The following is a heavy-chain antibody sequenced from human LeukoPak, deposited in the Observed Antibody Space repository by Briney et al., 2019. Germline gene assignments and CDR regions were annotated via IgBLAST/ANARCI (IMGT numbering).Heavy chain of an antibody. CDR1: GGSISSYY. CDR2: IYYSGST. J-gene: IGHJ4*02. CDR3: ARGRYYYGSGSYYNPHYFDY. Sequence: SETLSLTCTVSGGSISSYYWSWIRQPPGKGLEWIGYIYYSGSTNYNPSLKSRVTTSVDTSKNQFSLKLSSVTAADTAVYYCARGRYYYGSGSYYNPHYFDYWGQGTLVTVSS. D-gene: IGHD3-10*01. V-gene: IGHV4-59*01.